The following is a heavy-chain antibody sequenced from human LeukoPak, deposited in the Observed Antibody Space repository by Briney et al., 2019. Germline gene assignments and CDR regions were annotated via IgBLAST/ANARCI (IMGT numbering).Heavy chain of an antibody. D-gene: IGHD6-13*01. CDR3: AIAAAGTGWFDP. CDR2: IIPIFGTA. J-gene: IGHJ5*02. CDR1: GGTFSSYA. Sequence: VASVKVSCKASGGTFSSYAIGWVRRAPGQGLEWMGGIIPIFGTANYAQKFQGRVTITADKSTSTAYMELSSLRSEDTAVYYCAIAAAGTGWFDPWGQGTLVTVSS. V-gene: IGHV1-69*06.